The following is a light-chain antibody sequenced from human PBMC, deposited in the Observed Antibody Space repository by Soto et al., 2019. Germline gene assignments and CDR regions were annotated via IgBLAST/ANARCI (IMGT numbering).Light chain of an antibody. CDR2: EVS. Sequence: QSALTQPASVSGSPGQSITISCTGTSSDVGGYNHVSWYQQHPGKAPKVMIYEVSDRPLGVSNRFSGSKSGNTASLTISGLQAEDEADYYCSSYTSTSTQDVFGTGTKLTVL. J-gene: IGLJ1*01. CDR3: SSYTSTSTQDV. V-gene: IGLV2-14*01. CDR1: SSDVGGYNH.